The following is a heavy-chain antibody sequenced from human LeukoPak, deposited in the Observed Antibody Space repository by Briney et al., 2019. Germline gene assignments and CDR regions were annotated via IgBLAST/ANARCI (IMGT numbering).Heavy chain of an antibody. J-gene: IGHJ4*02. Sequence: ASVKVSCKASGYTFTGYYMHWVRQAPGQGLEWMGWISPNNGDTNYAQKFQGRVTMTRDTSISTAHMEVSRLRSDDTAVYYCARANFLYCSSTTCLFDYWGQGTLVTVSS. D-gene: IGHD2-2*01. V-gene: IGHV1-2*02. CDR1: GYTFTGYY. CDR3: ARANFLYCSSTTCLFDY. CDR2: ISPNNGDT.